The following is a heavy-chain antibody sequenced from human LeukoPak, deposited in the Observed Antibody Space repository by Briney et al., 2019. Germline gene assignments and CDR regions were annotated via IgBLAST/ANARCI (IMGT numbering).Heavy chain of an antibody. CDR3: AIDCVGSGWPRPYYFEF. J-gene: IGHJ4*02. D-gene: IGHD6-19*01. CDR2: ISPITGAT. CDR1: GYTFTGYY. Sequence: ASVKVSRKPSGYTFTGYYMHWVRQAPAQGLEWMGWISPITGATMNAQKFQGRVTLTRDTSIDTGYMELSSLRPDDTAVYYCAIDCVGSGWPRPYYFEFWGQGSLVSVSS. V-gene: IGHV1-2*02.